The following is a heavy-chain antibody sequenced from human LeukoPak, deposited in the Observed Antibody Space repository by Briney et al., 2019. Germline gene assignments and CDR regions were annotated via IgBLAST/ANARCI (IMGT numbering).Heavy chain of an antibody. CDR1: GFTFSSYS. Sequence: PGGSLRLSFAASGFTFSSYSMNWVRQAPGKGLEWVSSISSSSSYIYYADSVKGRFTISRDNAKNSLYLQMNSLRAEDTAVYYCARDIASARSRAAGNYWGQGTLVTVSS. CDR3: ARDIASARSRAAGNY. J-gene: IGHJ4*02. D-gene: IGHD6-13*01. CDR2: ISSSSSYI. V-gene: IGHV3-21*01.